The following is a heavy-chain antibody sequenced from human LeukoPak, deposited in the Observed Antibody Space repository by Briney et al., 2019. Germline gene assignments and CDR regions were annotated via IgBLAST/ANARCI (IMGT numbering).Heavy chain of an antibody. Sequence: PGGSLRLSCAASGFTFSSYAMSWVRQAPGKGLEWVSAISGSGGSTYYADSVKGRFTTSRDNSKNTLYLQLNSLRAEDTAVYYCAKPRIAAAANPFGYWGQGTLVTVSS. V-gene: IGHV3-23*01. CDR3: AKPRIAAAANPFGY. CDR2: ISGSGGST. CDR1: GFTFSSYA. D-gene: IGHD6-13*01. J-gene: IGHJ4*02.